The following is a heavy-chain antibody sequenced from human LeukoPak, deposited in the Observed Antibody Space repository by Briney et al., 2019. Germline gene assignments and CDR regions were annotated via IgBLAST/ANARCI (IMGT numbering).Heavy chain of an antibody. Sequence: GASVKVSCKASGYTFISYALHWVRQAPGKRLDGLGGINAGNGNTKYSQKFQGRVTITRDTPASTAYMELSSLRSEDTAVYYCARRGDSGDYGDYADAFDIWGQGTMVTVSS. D-gene: IGHD4-17*01. CDR2: INAGNGNT. CDR3: ARRGDSGDYGDYADAFDI. CDR1: GYTFISYA. V-gene: IGHV1-3*01. J-gene: IGHJ3*02.